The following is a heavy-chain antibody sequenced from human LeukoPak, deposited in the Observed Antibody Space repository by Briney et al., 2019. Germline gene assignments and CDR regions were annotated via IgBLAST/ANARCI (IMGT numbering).Heavy chain of an antibody. V-gene: IGHV4-34*01. CDR2: INRRGSS. CDR1: GGSFSDYF. J-gene: IGHJ4*02. Sequence: SETLSLTCAVYGGSFSDYFWSWIRQPPGKGLEWIGEINRRGSSNYNPSLKSRVSISIDTSKNHFSLNLSSVTAADTAVYYCARDSIGYSLDYWGQGTLVTVSS. D-gene: IGHD2-21*01. CDR3: ARDSIGYSLDY.